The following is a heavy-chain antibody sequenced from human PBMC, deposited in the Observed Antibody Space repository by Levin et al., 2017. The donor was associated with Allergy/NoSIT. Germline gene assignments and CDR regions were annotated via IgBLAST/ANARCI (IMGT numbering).Heavy chain of an antibody. V-gene: IGHV1-24*01. D-gene: IGHD2-15*01. Sequence: GESLKISCKVSGYTLTELSMHWVRQAPGKGLEWMGGFDPEDGETIYAQKFQGRVTMTEDTSTDTAYMELSSLRSEDTAVYYCATAVYCSGGSCYYYYGMDVWGQGTTVTVSS. J-gene: IGHJ6*02. CDR2: FDPEDGET. CDR1: GYTLTELS. CDR3: ATAVYCSGGSCYYYYGMDV.